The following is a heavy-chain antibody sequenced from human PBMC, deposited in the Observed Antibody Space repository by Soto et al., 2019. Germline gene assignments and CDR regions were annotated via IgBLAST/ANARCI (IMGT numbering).Heavy chain of an antibody. CDR1: GGTFSSSA. V-gene: IGHV1-69*12. J-gene: IGHJ6*02. CDR2: IMPIFRTA. D-gene: IGHD3-3*02. CDR3: AGDKDRQQLGGNYYYIMDV. Sequence: QVQLVQSGAEVKKPGSSVKVSCKASGGTFSSSAFSWVRQAPGQGLEWMGGIMPIFRTADYAQKFQGRVTITADESTSTAYMALSSLRSEDTGVYYCAGDKDRQQLGGNYYYIMDVWGQGTTVTVSS.